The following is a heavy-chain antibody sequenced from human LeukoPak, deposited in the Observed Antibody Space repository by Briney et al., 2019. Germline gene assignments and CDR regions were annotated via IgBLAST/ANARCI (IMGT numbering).Heavy chain of an antibody. Sequence: HSGGSLRLSCAASGITFSSYGMSWVRQAPGKGLEWVSSISSTGGTTYYADSVKGRFTISRDNSKNTLYLQMNSLRAEDTAIYYCAKNGDRGAYCTGGTCYPYFYYYMDVWGKGTTVTVSS. CDR3: AKNGDRGAYCTGGTCYPYFYYYMDV. J-gene: IGHJ6*03. V-gene: IGHV3-23*01. D-gene: IGHD2-15*01. CDR1: GITFSSYG. CDR2: ISSTGGTT.